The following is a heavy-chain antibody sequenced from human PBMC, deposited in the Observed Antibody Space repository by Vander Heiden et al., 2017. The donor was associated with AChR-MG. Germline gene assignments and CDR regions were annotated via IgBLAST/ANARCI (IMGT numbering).Heavy chain of an antibody. J-gene: IGHJ5*02. CDR2: INHSGST. CDR1: GGSFSGYY. Sequence: QVQLQQWGAGLLKPSETLSLTCAVYGGSFSGYYWSWIRQPPGKGLEWIGEINHSGSTNYNPSLKSRVTISVDTSKNQFSLKLSSVTAADTAVYYCARAATADCGGDCYSPRRWFDPWGQGTLVTVSS. D-gene: IGHD2-21*02. V-gene: IGHV4-34*01. CDR3: ARAATADCGGDCYSPRRWFDP.